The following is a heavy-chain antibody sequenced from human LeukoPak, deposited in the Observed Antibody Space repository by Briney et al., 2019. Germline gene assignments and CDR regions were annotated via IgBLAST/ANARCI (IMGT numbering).Heavy chain of an antibody. CDR1: GYTFNNCD. J-gene: IGHJ3*02. Sequence: ASVNVSCKASGYTFNNCDINWVRQATGQGLEWMGWMNPNSGNTGYAQKFQGRVTITRNTSISTAYMELSSLRSEDTAVYYCARRLHWLGAFDIWGQGTMVTVSS. CDR2: MNPNSGNT. CDR3: ARRLHWLGAFDI. V-gene: IGHV1-8*03. D-gene: IGHD4-11*01.